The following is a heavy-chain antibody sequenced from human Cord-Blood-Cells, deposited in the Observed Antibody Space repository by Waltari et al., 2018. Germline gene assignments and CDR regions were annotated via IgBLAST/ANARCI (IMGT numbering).Heavy chain of an antibody. D-gene: IGHD3-10*01. CDR3: VRVLYGSGRYYRNDYYYYMDV. Sequence: QVQLQQWGAGLLKPSETLSLTCAVYGGSFSGYYWSWLGHPPGKGREWSGEINHSGRRNYSAALKSGATLSVDSSNTQFSLKLSTMTVAETAVYYCVRVLYGSGRYYRNDYYYYMDVWGKGTTVTVSS. CDR1: GGSFSGYY. J-gene: IGHJ6*03. CDR2: INHSGRR. V-gene: IGHV4-34*01.